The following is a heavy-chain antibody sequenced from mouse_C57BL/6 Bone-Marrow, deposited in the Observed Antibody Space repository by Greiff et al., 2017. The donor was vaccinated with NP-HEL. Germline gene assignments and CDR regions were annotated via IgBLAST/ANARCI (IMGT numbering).Heavy chain of an antibody. CDR3: ARGGLGEPFAY. CDR2: IYPRSGNT. Sequence: VHLVESGAELARPGASVKLSCKASGYTFTSYGISWVKQRTGQGLEWIGEIYPRSGNTYYNEKFKGKATLTADKSSSTAYMELRSLTSEDSAVYFCARGGLGEPFAYWGQGTLVTVSA. V-gene: IGHV1-81*01. J-gene: IGHJ3*01. CDR1: GYTFTSYG. D-gene: IGHD3-3*01.